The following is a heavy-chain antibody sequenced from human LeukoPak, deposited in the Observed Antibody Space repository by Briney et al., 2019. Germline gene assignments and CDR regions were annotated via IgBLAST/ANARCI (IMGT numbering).Heavy chain of an antibody. CDR2: IYYSGST. D-gene: IGHD3-22*01. V-gene: IGHV4-38-2*02. Sequence: PSETLSLTCTVSGYSISSGYYWAWIRQPPGKGLEWIGSIYYSGSTYYNPSLKSRVIISVDTSKNQFSLKLSSVTAADTAVYYCARVPGYYYDSSGYWGFDYWGQGTLVTVSS. CDR3: ARVPGYYYDSSGYWGFDY. CDR1: GYSISSGYY. J-gene: IGHJ4*02.